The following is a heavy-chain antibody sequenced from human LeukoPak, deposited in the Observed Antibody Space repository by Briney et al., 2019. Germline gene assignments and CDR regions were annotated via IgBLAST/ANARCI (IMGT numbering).Heavy chain of an antibody. D-gene: IGHD2-2*01. CDR3: AKDTPESVVVPAANDY. V-gene: IGHV3-23*01. CDR2: ISGSGGST. Sequence: GGSLRLSCAASGFTFSSYAMSWVRQAPGKGLEWVSDISGSGGSTYYADSVKRRFTISRDNSKNPLYLQMNSLRAEDTAVYYCAKDTPESVVVPAANDYWGQGTLVTVSS. CDR1: GFTFSSYA. J-gene: IGHJ4*02.